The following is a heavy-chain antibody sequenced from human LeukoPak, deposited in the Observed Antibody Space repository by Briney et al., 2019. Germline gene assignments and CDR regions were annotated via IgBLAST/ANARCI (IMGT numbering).Heavy chain of an antibody. Sequence: SETLSLTCAVYGGSFSGYYWSWIRQHPGKGLEWIGYIYYSGSTYYNPSLKSRVTISVDTSKNQFSLKLSSVTAADTAVYYCARGWTAAGNNWFDPWGQGTLVTVSS. J-gene: IGHJ5*02. CDR3: ARGWTAAGNNWFDP. D-gene: IGHD6-13*01. CDR1: GGSFSGYY. V-gene: IGHV4-31*11. CDR2: IYYSGST.